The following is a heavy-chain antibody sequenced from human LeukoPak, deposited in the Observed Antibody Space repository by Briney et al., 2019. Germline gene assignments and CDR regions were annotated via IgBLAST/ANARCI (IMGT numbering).Heavy chain of an antibody. D-gene: IGHD6-13*01. CDR2: INHSGST. Sequence: PSETLSPTCTVSGVSISSSNSYWGWIRQPPGKGLEWIGEINHSGSTNYNPSLKSRVTISVDTSKNQFSLKLSSVTAADTAVYYCARLPYSSSWYRRPFDYWGQGTLVTVSS. CDR3: ARLPYSSSWYRRPFDY. CDR1: GVSISSSNSY. V-gene: IGHV4-39*07. J-gene: IGHJ4*02.